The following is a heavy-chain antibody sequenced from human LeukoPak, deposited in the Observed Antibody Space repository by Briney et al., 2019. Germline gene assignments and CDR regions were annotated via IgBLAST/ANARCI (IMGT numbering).Heavy chain of an antibody. D-gene: IGHD3-10*01. V-gene: IGHV4-39*07. J-gene: IGHJ3*02. Sequence: PSETLSLTCSVSGDSIIGYYWGWIRQPPRKGLEWIGNIYYTGNTCYNSSLKSRVTISLDTSKNQFSLRVISMTAADTAAYYCTKSDGYGLIRICGRGTMVTVSS. CDR1: GDSIIGYY. CDR2: IYYTGNT. CDR3: TKSDGYGLIRI.